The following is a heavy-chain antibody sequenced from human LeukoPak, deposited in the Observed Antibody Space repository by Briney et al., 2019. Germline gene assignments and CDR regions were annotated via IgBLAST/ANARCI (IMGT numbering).Heavy chain of an antibody. CDR3: ARDLPATKKALDI. CDR1: GYTFTNFY. J-gene: IGHJ3*02. Sequence: ASVKVSCKASGYTFTNFYIHWVRQAPGQGLEWMGWINPNNGGTNYAQKFQGRVTMTRDTSISTAFMELSRLRSDDTAVYYCARDLPATKKALDIWGQGTMVTVSS. D-gene: IGHD2-2*01. V-gene: IGHV1-2*02. CDR2: INPNNGGT.